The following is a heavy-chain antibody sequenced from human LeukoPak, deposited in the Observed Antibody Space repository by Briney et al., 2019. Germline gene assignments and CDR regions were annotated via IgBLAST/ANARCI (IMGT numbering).Heavy chain of an antibody. CDR3: ARRLAYGDSADY. V-gene: IGHV3-53*01. J-gene: IGHJ4*02. Sequence: GESLRLACAVYGLPVSNKYMSWVRQAPGRGLGWVSVIHSGGTTNYADSVKGRFTISRDNSKNTLYLQMNSLRAEDTAVYYCARRLAYGDSADYWGQGTLVTVSS. CDR1: GLPVSNKY. CDR2: IHSGGTT. D-gene: IGHD4-17*01.